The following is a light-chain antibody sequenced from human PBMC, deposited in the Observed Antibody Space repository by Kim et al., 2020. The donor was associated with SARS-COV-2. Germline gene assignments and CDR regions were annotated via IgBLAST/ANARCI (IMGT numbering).Light chain of an antibody. J-gene: IGKJ2*01. V-gene: IGKV1-5*03. CDR2: KAS. CDR1: QSISSW. Sequence: DIQMTQSPSTLSASVGDRVTITCRASQSISSWLAWYQQKPGKAPKLLIYKASSLESGVPSRFSGSGPGTEFTLTISSLQTDDFATYYCQQYNSYSMYTFGQGTKLEI. CDR3: QQYNSYSMYT.